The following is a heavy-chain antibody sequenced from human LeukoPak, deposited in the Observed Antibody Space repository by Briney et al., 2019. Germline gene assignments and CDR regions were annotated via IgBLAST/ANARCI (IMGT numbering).Heavy chain of an antibody. V-gene: IGHV4-34*01. CDR1: GGSFTGFY. CDR3: ARARKTFGVVVSPSNYFDQ. CDR2: IDHSGTT. D-gene: IGHD3-3*01. Sequence: PSETLSLTCAVYGGSFTGFYWNWVRQTPEKGLEWIGEIDHSGTTNYNPSLKSRLTISVDTPKTQFSLHLTSVTAADTAVYHCARARKTFGVVVSPSNYFDQWGQGTLVAVSS. J-gene: IGHJ4*02.